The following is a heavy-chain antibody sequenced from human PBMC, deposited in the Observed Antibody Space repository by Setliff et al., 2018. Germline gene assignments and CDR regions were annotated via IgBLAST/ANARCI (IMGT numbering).Heavy chain of an antibody. D-gene: IGHD3-9*01. CDR1: GFTSGAYW. V-gene: IGHV3-74*01. Sequence: SCVVSGFTSGAYWMNWVRQAPGKGLVWVSRIDPYGSFTAYADSVKGRFTISRDNAKDTVYLQMNSLRVDDTAVYYCARGLPGSGYSSGVLDFWGQGTMVTVSS. CDR3: ARGLPGSGYSSGVLDF. CDR2: IDPYGSFT. J-gene: IGHJ4*03.